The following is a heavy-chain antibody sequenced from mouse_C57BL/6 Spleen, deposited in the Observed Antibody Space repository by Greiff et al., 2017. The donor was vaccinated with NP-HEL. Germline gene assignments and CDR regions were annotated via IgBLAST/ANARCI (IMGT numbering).Heavy chain of an antibody. V-gene: IGHV1-18*01. Sequence: VQLQQSGPELVKPGASVKIPCKASGYTFTHYNMDWVKQSRGKSLEWIGDINPNNGGTIYNQKFKGKATLTVDKSSSTAYMELRSLTSEDTAVYYCARWRQLRLHAMDYWGQGTSVTVSS. J-gene: IGHJ4*01. D-gene: IGHD3-2*02. CDR1: GYTFTHYN. CDR3: ARWRQLRLHAMDY. CDR2: INPNNGGT.